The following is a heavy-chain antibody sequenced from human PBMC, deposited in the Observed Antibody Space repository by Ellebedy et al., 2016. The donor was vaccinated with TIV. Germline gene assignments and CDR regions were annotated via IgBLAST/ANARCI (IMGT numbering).Heavy chain of an antibody. J-gene: IGHJ4*02. CDR2: IRSKAYGGTT. D-gene: IGHD2-2*01. CDR1: GFTFGDYA. V-gene: IGHV3-49*03. CDR3: TPDCSSTSCYGFSGY. Sequence: GGSLRLSCTASGFTFGDYAMSWFRQAPGKGLEWVGFIRSKAYGGTTEYAASVKGRFTISRDDSKSIAYLQMNSLKTEDTAVYYCTPDCSSTSCYGFSGYWGQGTLVTVSS.